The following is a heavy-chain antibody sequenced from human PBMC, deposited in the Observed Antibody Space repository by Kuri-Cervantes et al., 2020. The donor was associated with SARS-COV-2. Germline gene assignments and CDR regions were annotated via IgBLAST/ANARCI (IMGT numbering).Heavy chain of an antibody. CDR3: ARRNMDV. Sequence: SETLSLTCTVSGGSISSSTYYWSWIRQPAGKGPEWIGRIYTSGSTNYNPSLKSRVTMSVDTSKNQFSLKLSSVTAADTAVYYCARRNMDVWGKGTTVTVSS. CDR1: GGSISSSTYY. V-gene: IGHV4-61*02. CDR2: IYTSGST. J-gene: IGHJ6*03.